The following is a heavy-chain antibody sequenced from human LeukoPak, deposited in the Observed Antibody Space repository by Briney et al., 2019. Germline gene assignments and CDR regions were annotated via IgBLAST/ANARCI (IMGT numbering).Heavy chain of an antibody. J-gene: IGHJ4*02. CDR3: ARDPVVRGAIDY. Sequence: VASVKVSCKASGGTFSSYAISWVRQAPGQGLEWMGRIIPILGIANYAQKFQGRVTITADKSTSTAYMELSSLRSEDTAVYYCARDPVVRGAIDYWGQGTLVTVSS. D-gene: IGHD3-10*01. CDR2: IIPILGIA. V-gene: IGHV1-69*04. CDR1: GGTFSSYA.